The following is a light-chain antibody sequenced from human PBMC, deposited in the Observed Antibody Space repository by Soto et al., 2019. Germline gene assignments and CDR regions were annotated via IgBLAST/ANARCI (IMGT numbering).Light chain of an antibody. CDR2: DAS. CDR3: QQRSNWPLT. J-gene: IGKJ4*01. CDR1: QNIGSY. V-gene: IGKV3-11*01. Sequence: EIVLTQSPATLSFSPGEGATLSCRASQNIGSYLAWYQQRPGQAPRLLIYDASQRDAGIPTRFSGSGSGTDFTLTISSLEPEDFAVYYCQQRSNWPLTFGGGTKVEIK.